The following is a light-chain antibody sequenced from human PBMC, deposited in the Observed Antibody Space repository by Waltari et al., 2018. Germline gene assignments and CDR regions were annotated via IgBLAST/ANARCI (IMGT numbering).Light chain of an antibody. V-gene: IGKV4-1*01. CDR2: WAS. CDR1: QSVLSSSNNKNY. CDR3: QQYYSTPRA. J-gene: IGKJ1*01. Sequence: DIVMTQSPDSLAVSLGARATIHCKSSQSVLSSSNNKNYLVWYQQIPGQPPKLLIYWASARESGGPDRFSVSGSGTDFTLTISSLQAEDVAVYYCQQYYSTPRAFGQGTKVEIE.